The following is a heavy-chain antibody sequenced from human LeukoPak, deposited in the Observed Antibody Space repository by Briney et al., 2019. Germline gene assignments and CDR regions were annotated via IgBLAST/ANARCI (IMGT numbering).Heavy chain of an antibody. V-gene: IGHV5-51*01. CDR3: ARHVKITFGGVIALYYFDY. CDR1: GYSFSNYW. Sequence: GESLKISCKGSGYSFSNYWIGWVRQMPGKGLEWMGIIYPGDSDTRYSPSFQGQVTISADKSISTAYLQWSSLKASDTAMYYCARHVKITFGGVIALYYFDYWGQGTLVTASS. D-gene: IGHD3-16*02. CDR2: IYPGDSDT. J-gene: IGHJ4*02.